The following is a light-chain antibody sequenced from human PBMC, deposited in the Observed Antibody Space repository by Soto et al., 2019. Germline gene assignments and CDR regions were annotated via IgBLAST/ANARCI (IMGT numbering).Light chain of an antibody. J-gene: IGLJ2*01. CDR3: QTLGTGIVV. V-gene: IGLV4-69*01. CDR1: SGHSSNA. CDR2: LNSDGSH. Sequence: QPVLTQSPSASASLGASVKLTCTLSSGHSSNAIAWHQQQPEKGPRYLMKLNSDGSHSKGDGIPDRFSGSSSGAERYLTISSLQSEDEADYYCQTLGTGIVVFGGGTKLTVL.